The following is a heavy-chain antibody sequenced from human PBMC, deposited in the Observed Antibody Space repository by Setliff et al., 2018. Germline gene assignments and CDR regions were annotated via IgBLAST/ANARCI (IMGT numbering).Heavy chain of an antibody. Sequence: SVKVSCKVSGGTLRTYAFNWVRQAPGQGLEWVGGILPLFGSATYARKFQGRVTITADESTSTTYMEVSSLTSEDTAEYFCARGPISGSGTYYGADWGQGTLVTVSS. CDR3: ARGPISGSGTYYGAD. V-gene: IGHV1-69*13. CDR2: ILPLFGSA. CDR1: GGTLRTYA. J-gene: IGHJ4*02. D-gene: IGHD3-10*01.